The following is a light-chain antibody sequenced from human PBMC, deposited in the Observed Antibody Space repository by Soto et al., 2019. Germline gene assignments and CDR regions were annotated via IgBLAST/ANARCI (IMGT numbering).Light chain of an antibody. Sequence: ELVMTQSPATLSVSPGERATLSCRASQSFSSNVAWYQQKPGQAPSLLIYGASNRATGVPDRFSGGGSGTDFTLTISRLEPEDFAVYFCQQYVTAPRTFGQGTKVDIK. J-gene: IGKJ1*01. CDR2: GAS. CDR3: QQYVTAPRT. V-gene: IGKV3-20*01. CDR1: QSFSSN.